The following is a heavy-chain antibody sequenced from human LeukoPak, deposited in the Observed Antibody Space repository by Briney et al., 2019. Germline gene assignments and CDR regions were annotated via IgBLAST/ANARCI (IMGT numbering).Heavy chain of an antibody. CDR2: FYYSGST. CDR3: ARGWGYFDY. CDR1: GGSISSYY. J-gene: IGHJ4*02. Sequence: SQTLSLTCTVSGGSISSYYWSWIRQPPGKGLEWIGYFYYSGSTNYNPSLNSRVTISVDSSKNLLSLNLSSVTAADTAVYYCARGWGYFDYWGQGTLVTVSS. D-gene: IGHD3-16*01. V-gene: IGHV4-59*01.